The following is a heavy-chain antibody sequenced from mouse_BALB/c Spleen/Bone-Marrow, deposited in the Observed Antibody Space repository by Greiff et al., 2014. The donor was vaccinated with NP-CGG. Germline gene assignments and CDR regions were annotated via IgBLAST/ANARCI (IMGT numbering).Heavy chain of an antibody. CDR1: GFNIKDTY. V-gene: IGHV14-3*02. CDR2: IDPASGNI. Sequence: VQLQQSGTDLVKPGASVKLSCTASGFNIKDTYMHWVKQRPEQGLDWIGRIDPASGNIQYDPKFQGRAAITADTSSNTAYLQLSRLTPEDTAVYYCASLTGTFDYWGQGTPLTVSS. D-gene: IGHD4-1*01. CDR3: ASLTGTFDY. J-gene: IGHJ2*01.